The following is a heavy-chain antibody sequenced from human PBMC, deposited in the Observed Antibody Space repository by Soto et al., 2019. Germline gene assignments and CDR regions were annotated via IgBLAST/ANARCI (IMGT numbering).Heavy chain of an antibody. J-gene: IGHJ5*02. Sequence: SETLSLTCTVSGGSISSGGYYWSWIRQHPGKGLEWIGYIYYSGSTCYNPSLKSRVTISVDTSKNQFSLKLSSVTAADTAVYYCARAGFGELSGVDPWGQGTLVTVS. V-gene: IGHV4-31*03. CDR2: IYYSGST. D-gene: IGHD3-10*01. CDR1: GGSISSGGYY. CDR3: ARAGFGELSGVDP.